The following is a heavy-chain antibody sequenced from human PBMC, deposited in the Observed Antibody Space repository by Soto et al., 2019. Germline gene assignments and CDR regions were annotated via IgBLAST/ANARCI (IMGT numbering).Heavy chain of an antibody. CDR2: IYYRGNT. Sequence: SETRSLTCTLSGGSISSDDYYWNWIRQRPGKGLEWIGNIYYRGNTNYNPSLKRRIIMSMDMSENQFSLKLTSGTAADTAFYYCARGWGYCGMDVWGQGTTVTVSS. D-gene: IGHD2-21*01. J-gene: IGHJ6*02. V-gene: IGHV4-31*03. CDR1: GGSISSDDYY. CDR3: ARGWGYCGMDV.